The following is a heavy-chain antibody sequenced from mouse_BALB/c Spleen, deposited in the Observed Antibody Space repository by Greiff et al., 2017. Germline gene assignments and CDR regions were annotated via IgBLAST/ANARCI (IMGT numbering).Heavy chain of an antibody. D-gene: IGHD2-3*01. J-gene: IGHJ4*01. CDR1: GYTFTSYW. Sequence: QVQLQQPGAELVKPGASVKLSCKASGYTFTSYWMHWVKQRPGQGLEWIGEINPSNGRTNYNEKFKSKATLTVDKSSSTAYMQLSSLTSEDSAVYYCARSLYDFAMDYWGQGTSVTVSS. CDR2: INPSNGRT. V-gene: IGHV1S81*02. CDR3: ARSLYDFAMDY.